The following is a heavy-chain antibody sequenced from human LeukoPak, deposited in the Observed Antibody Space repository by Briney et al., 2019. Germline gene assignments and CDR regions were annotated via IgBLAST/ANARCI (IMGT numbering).Heavy chain of an antibody. Sequence: SVTVPFKASGGTFINYAISWVRQAPGKGLEGMGGIIPIFGTANYAQKFQGRVTITADKSTSTAYMELSSLRSEDTAVYYCARDNSSGWYYYYYMDVWGKGTTVTVSS. CDR1: GGTFINYA. CDR2: IIPIFGTA. J-gene: IGHJ6*03. CDR3: ARDNSSGWYYYYYMDV. V-gene: IGHV1-69*06. D-gene: IGHD6-19*01.